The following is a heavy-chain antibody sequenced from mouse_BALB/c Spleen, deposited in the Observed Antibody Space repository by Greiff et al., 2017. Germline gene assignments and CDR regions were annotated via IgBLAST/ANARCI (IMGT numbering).Heavy chain of an antibody. V-gene: IGHV1-20*02. CDR1: GYSFTGYF. D-gene: IGHD2-4*01. J-gene: IGHJ2*01. CDR3: ARYYDYVFDY. CDR2: INPYNGDT. Sequence: EVKVVESGPELVKPGASVKISCKASGYSFTGYFMNWVMQSHGKSLEWIGRINPYNGDTFYNQKFKGKATLTVDKSSSTAHMELRSLASEDSAVYYCARYYDYVFDYWGQGTTLTVSS.